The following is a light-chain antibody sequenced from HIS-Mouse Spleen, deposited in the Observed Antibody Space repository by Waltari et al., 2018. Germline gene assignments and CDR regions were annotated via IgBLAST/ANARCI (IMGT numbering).Light chain of an antibody. CDR2: EDS. CDR1: ALPKKY. V-gene: IGLV3-10*01. Sequence: SYELTQPPSVSVSPGQTASITCSGEALPKKYAYWYQQKSGQAPVLVSYEDSKRPSGIPERFSGSSSGTMATLTISGAQVEDEADYYCYSTDSSGNHRVFGGGTKLTVL. J-gene: IGLJ2*01. CDR3: YSTDSSGNHRV.